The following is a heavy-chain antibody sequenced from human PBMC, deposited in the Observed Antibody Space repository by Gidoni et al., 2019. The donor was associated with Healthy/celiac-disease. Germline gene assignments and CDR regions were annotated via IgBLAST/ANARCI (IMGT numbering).Heavy chain of an antibody. CDR1: GFTFSSYG. CDR2: IWYDGSNK. J-gene: IGHJ4*02. V-gene: IGHV3-33*01. Sequence: QVQLVESGGGVVQPGRSLRLSCAASGFTFSSYGMHWVRQAPGKGLEWVAVIWYDGSNKYDADSVKGRFTISRDNSKNTLYLQMNSLRAEDTAVYYCARGLVGIVVVPADYWGQGTLVTVSS. CDR3: ARGLVGIVVVPADY. D-gene: IGHD2-2*03.